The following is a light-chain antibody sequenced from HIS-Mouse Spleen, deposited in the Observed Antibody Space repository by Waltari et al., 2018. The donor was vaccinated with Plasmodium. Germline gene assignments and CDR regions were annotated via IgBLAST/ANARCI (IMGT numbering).Light chain of an antibody. Sequence: EIVMTQSPATLSVSPGERATLSCRASQSVTSNLAWYKQKPGQAPRLLIYGASPRATGIPARFSGSGSGTEFTLTISSLQSEDFAVYYCQQYKNWSFTFGPGTKVDIK. CDR3: QQYKNWSFT. J-gene: IGKJ3*01. V-gene: IGKV3-15*01. CDR2: GAS. CDR1: QSVTSN.